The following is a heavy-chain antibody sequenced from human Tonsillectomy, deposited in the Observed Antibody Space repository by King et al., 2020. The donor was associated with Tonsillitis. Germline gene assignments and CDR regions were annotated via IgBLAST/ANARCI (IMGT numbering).Heavy chain of an antibody. J-gene: IGHJ3*02. V-gene: IGHV3-53*01. CDR3: ASLPLVRGPDDFHI. D-gene: IGHD3-10*01. CDR2: IYSGGST. Sequence: VQLVESGGGLIQPRGSLRLSCAASGFPVSNNYMNWVRQAPGKGLEWVSIIYSGGSTYYADSVKGRFTISRDNSKNTLYLQMNSLRAEDTAVYYCASLPLVRGPDDFHIWGRGTMVTVSS. CDR1: GFPVSNNY.